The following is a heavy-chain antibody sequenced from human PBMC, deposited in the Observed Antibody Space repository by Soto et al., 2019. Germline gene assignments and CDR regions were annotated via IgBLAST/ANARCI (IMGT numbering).Heavy chain of an antibody. D-gene: IGHD2-15*01. CDR3: TRVSPDCSDGSCYPLD. CDR2: IRSNIYDGTT. V-gene: IGHV3-49*03. Sequence: GGSLRLSCVGSGFTFRDYAVSWFRQAPGKGLQWVTFIRSNIYDGTTEYAASVKGRFTVSRDDSKTVAYLQMNSLQAEDTGIYYCTRVSPDCSDGSCYPLDWGQGTLVTVSS. CDR1: GFTFRDYA. J-gene: IGHJ4*02.